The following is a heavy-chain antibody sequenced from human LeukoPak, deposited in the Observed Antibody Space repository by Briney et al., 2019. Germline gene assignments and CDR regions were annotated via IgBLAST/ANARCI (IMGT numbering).Heavy chain of an antibody. J-gene: IGHJ4*02. CDR3: ARTQNWGYFDY. Sequence: PSETLSLTCTVPGGSISPYYWSWIRQAPGKGLEWIAYIHYTGTTKYNPSLESRITISVDTSTNQFSLRLSSVTAADTAVYYCARTQNWGYFDYWGQGTLVTVSS. CDR2: IHYTGTT. D-gene: IGHD7-27*01. CDR1: GGSISPYY. V-gene: IGHV4-59*01.